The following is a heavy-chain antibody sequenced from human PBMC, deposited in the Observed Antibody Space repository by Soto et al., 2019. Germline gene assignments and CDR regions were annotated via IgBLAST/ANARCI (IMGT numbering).Heavy chain of an antibody. Sequence: GGSLRLSCAASGFTFDDYGMSWVRQAPGKGLEWVSGINWNGGSTGYADFVKGRFTISRDNAKNSLYLQMNSLRAEDTALYYCARPNCTNGVCPIDYWGQGTLVTVSS. CDR1: GFTFDDYG. D-gene: IGHD2-8*01. CDR2: INWNGGST. CDR3: ARPNCTNGVCPIDY. J-gene: IGHJ4*02. V-gene: IGHV3-20*04.